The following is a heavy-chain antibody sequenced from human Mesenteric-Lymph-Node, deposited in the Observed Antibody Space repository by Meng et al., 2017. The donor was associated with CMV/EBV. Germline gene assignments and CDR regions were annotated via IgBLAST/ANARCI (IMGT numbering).Heavy chain of an antibody. D-gene: IGHD1-14*01. Sequence: SCNASGYTFTTYGISWVRQAPGQGLEWMGWINAYNGNTKYAQKLQGRVTMTTDTSTSTAYMEVRSLRSDDTAVYYCARSPNPYYFDYWGQGTLVTVSS. CDR1: GYTFTTYG. CDR2: INAYNGNT. V-gene: IGHV1-18*01. J-gene: IGHJ4*02. CDR3: ARSPNPYYFDY.